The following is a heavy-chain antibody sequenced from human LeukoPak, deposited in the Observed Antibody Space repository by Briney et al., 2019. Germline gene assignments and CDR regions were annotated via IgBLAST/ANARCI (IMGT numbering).Heavy chain of an antibody. D-gene: IGHD6-13*01. CDR3: ARGMYSSSWLSKHYYYYYGMDV. Sequence: ASVKVSCKASGYTFTGYYMHWVRQAPGQGLEWMGWINPNGGGTNYAQKFQGWVTMTRDTSISTAYMELSRLRSDDTAVYYCARGMYSSSWLSKHYYYYYGMDVWGQGTTVTVSS. V-gene: IGHV1-2*04. J-gene: IGHJ6*02. CDR2: INPNGGGT. CDR1: GYTFTGYY.